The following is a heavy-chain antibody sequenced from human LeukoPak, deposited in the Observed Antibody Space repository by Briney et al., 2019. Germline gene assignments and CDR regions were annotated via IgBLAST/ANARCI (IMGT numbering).Heavy chain of an antibody. Sequence: AXVKVSCKACGYTFTDYNIHWVRQAPGQGLEWMGWINPNSGGTNYAQRFQGMVTMTRDTSISTAYMDLGSLKSDDTATYFCSVWFGEFAHWGQGTLVTVSS. CDR1: GYTFTDYN. V-gene: IGHV1-2*02. CDR2: INPNSGGT. D-gene: IGHD3-10*01. CDR3: SVWFGEFAH. J-gene: IGHJ4*02.